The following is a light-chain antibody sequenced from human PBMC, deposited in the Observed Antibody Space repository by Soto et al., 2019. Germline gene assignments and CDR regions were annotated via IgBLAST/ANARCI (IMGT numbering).Light chain of an antibody. V-gene: IGKV4-1*01. J-gene: IGKJ2*01. CDR3: QQFHSTPDT. CDR2: WAS. CDR1: QSILLTSNHENS. Sequence: DIVMTQSPDSLAVSLGETATINCKSSQSILLTSNHENSLDWYRLKPVQPPMLLVYWASIRESGVPDRFSGSGSGTDFTLTISSVQAEDVAVYYCQQFHSTPDTCGQGTKLEI.